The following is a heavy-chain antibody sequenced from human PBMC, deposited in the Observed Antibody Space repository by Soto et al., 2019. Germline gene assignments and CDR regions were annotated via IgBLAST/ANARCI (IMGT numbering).Heavy chain of an antibody. CDR2: ISAYNGNT. CDR3: AMGTYGSGSYYNGLDFDY. J-gene: IGHJ4*02. D-gene: IGHD3-10*01. Sequence: QVQLVQSGAEVKKPGASVKVSCKASGYTFTSYGISWVRQAPGQGREWMGWISAYNGNTNYAQKLQGRVTMTTDTSTSTAYMELRSLRSDDTAVYYCAMGTYGSGSYYNGLDFDYWGQGTLVTVSS. CDR1: GYTFTSYG. V-gene: IGHV1-18*01.